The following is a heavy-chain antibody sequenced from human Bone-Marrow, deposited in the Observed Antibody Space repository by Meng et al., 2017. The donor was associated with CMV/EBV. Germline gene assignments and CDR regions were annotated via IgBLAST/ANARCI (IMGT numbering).Heavy chain of an antibody. CDR3: ARDSRQSFWSVPPYYFDY. CDR1: GYTFTSYG. V-gene: IGHV1-18*01. D-gene: IGHD3-3*01. Sequence: ASVKVSCKASGYTFTSYGISWVRQAPGQGLEWMGWISAYNGNTNYAQKLQGRVTMTTDTSTSTAYMELRSLRSDDTAVYYCARDSRQSFWSVPPYYFDYWGQGTLVTVSS. CDR2: ISAYNGNT. J-gene: IGHJ4*02.